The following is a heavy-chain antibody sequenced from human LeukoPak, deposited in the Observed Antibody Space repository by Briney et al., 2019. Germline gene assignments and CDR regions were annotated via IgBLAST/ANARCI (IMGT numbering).Heavy chain of an antibody. CDR2: INHSGST. CDR1: GGSFSGYY. D-gene: IGHD2-15*01. Sequence: KPSETLSLTCAVYGGSFSGYYWSWIRQPPGKGLEWIGEINHSGSTNYNPSLKSRVTISVDTSKNQFSPKLSSVTAADTAVYYCASSIVVVVADAFDIWGQGTMVTVSS. J-gene: IGHJ3*02. CDR3: ASSIVVVVADAFDI. V-gene: IGHV4-34*01.